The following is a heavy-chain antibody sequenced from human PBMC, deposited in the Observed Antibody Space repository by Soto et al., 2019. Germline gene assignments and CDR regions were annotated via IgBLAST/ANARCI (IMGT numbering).Heavy chain of an antibody. D-gene: IGHD1-1*01. J-gene: IGHJ6*02. CDR1: GVTFSSYG. Sequence: PGGSLRLSCAASGVTFSSYGMHWVRQAPGKGLEWVAVIWYDGSNKYYADSVKGRFTISRDNSKNTLYLQMNSLRAEDTAVYYCARDFFYKRPYYYGMDVWGQGTTVTVSS. CDR3: ARDFFYKRPYYYGMDV. V-gene: IGHV3-33*01. CDR2: IWYDGSNK.